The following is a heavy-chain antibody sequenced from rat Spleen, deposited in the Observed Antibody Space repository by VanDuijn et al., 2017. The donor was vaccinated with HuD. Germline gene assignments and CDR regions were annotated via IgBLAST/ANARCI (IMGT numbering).Heavy chain of an antibody. Sequence: EVQLVESDGGLVQPGRSLKLSCAASGFTFSDYYMAWVRQPPTKGLEWVATISFDGSGTYYRDAVKGRFTISRDNAKSTLYLQMDSLRSEDTAIYYCTRRGYLSDWYFDFWGPGTMVTVSS. CDR2: ISFDGSGT. J-gene: IGHJ1*01. V-gene: IGHV5-29*01. CDR1: GFTFSDYY. CDR3: TRRGYLSDWYFDF. D-gene: IGHD4-4*01.